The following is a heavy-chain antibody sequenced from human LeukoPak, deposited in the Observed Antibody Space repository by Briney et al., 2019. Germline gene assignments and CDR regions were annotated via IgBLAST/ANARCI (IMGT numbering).Heavy chain of an antibody. V-gene: IGHV3-33*08. CDR3: ARADYGDSYLDY. CDR1: GFTFSSYG. J-gene: IGHJ4*02. Sequence: GRSLRLSCAASGFTFSSYGMHWVRQAPGKGLEWVAVIWYDGSNKYYADSVKGRFTISRDNSKNTLYLQMNSLRAEDTAVYYCARADYGDSYLDYWGQGTLVTVSS. CDR2: IWYDGSNK. D-gene: IGHD4-17*01.